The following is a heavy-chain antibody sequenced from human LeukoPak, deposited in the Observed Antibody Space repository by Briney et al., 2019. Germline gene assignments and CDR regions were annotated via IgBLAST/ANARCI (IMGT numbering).Heavy chain of an antibody. J-gene: IGHJ4*02. V-gene: IGHV4-59*08. D-gene: IGHD3-16*02. CDR2: IYYSGST. CDR1: GGSISSYY. CDR3: ARAYYDYVWGSYRYPYYFDY. Sequence: SETLSLTCTVSGGSISSYYWSWIRQPPGEGLEWIGYIYYSGSTNYNPSLKSRVTISVDTSKNQFSLKLSSVTAADTAVYYCARAYYDYVWGSYRYPYYFDYWGQGTLVTVSS.